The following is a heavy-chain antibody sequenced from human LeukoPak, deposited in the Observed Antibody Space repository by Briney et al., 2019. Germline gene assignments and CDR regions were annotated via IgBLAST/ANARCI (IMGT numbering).Heavy chain of an antibody. CDR2: ISSSSSYI. J-gene: IGHJ4*02. CDR3: ARVGLSRTATSFFDY. D-gene: IGHD5-18*01. V-gene: IGHV3-21*01. CDR1: GFTFSSYG. Sequence: PGGSLRLSCAASGFTFSSYGMHWVRQAPGKGLEWVSSISSSSSYIYYADSVKGRFTISRDNAKNSLYLQMNNLRAEDTAVYYCARVGLSRTATSFFDYWGQGTLVTVSS.